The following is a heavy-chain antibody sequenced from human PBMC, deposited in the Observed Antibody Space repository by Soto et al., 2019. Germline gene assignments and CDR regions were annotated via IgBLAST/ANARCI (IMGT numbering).Heavy chain of an antibody. CDR3: ARHTSNYYGMDV. CDR1: GYSFASYS. Sequence: LKISCKGSGYSFASYSIGWVRQMPGKGLEWMGIIYAGDSDTRYSPSFQGQVTISVDNSMSTAYLQWSSLKASDTAIYYCARHTSNYYGMDVWGQGTTVTVSS. CDR2: IYAGDSDT. J-gene: IGHJ6*02. V-gene: IGHV5-51*01.